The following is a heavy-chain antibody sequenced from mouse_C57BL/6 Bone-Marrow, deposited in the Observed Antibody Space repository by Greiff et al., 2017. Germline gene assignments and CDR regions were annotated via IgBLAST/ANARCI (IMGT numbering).Heavy chain of an antibody. CDR3: ARAYYGNYDY. CDR1: GFTFSSYT. V-gene: IGHV5-12-2*01. Sequence: DVMLVESGGGLVQPGGSLKLSCAASGFTFSSYTMSWVRQTPEKRLEWVAYISNGGGSTYYPDTVKGRFTISRDNAKNTLYLQMSSLKSEDTAMYYCARAYYGNYDYWGQGTTLTVSS. CDR2: ISNGGGST. D-gene: IGHD2-10*01. J-gene: IGHJ2*01.